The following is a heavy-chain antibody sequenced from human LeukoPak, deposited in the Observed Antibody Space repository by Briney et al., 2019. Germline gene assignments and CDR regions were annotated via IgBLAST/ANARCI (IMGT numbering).Heavy chain of an antibody. J-gene: IGHJ4*02. CDR3: ARLYGGYGDYYFDY. CDR1: GFTFRSYW. V-gene: IGHV3-74*01. CDR2: INSDGSST. Sequence: GGSLRLSCAASGFTFRSYWMHWVRQAPGMGLVWVSRINSDGSSTSYADTVKGRFTISRDNAKNTLYLQMNSLRAEDTAVYYCARLYGGYGDYYFDYWGQGTLVTVSS. D-gene: IGHD4-17*01.